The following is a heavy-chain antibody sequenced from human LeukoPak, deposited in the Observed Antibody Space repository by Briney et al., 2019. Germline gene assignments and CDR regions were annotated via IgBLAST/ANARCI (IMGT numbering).Heavy chain of an antibody. CDR1: GYTLTELS. J-gene: IGHJ3*02. Sequence: ASVKVSCKVSGYTLTELSMHWVRQAPRKGLEWMGGFDPEDGETIYAQKFQGRVTMTEDTSTDTAYMELSSLRSEDTAVYYCATFKLAPDAFDIWGQGTMVTVSS. CDR2: FDPEDGET. D-gene: IGHD6-13*01. V-gene: IGHV1-24*01. CDR3: ATFKLAPDAFDI.